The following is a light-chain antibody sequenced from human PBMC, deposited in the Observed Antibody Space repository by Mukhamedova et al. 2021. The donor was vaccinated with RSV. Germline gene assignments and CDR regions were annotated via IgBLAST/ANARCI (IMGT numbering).Light chain of an antibody. CDR2: GAS. V-gene: IGKV3-15*01. CDR3: QQYNNWPPRWT. Sequence: GRATLSCRASQSVSSNLAWYQQKPGQAPRLLIYGASTRATGIPAWFSGSGSGTEFTLTISSMQSEDFAVYYCQQYNNWPPRWTFGQ. CDR1: QSVSSN. J-gene: IGKJ1*01.